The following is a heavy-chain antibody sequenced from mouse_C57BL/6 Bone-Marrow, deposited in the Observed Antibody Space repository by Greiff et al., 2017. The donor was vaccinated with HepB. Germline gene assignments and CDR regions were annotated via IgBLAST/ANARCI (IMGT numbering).Heavy chain of an antibody. Sequence: VQLKESGGGLVKPGGSLKLSCAASGFTFSSYAMSWVRQTPEKRLEWVATISDGGSYTYYPDNVKGRFTISRDNAKNNLYLQMSHLKSEDTAMYYCARVEDYWGQGTTLTVSS. J-gene: IGHJ2*01. CDR1: GFTFSSYA. V-gene: IGHV5-4*01. CDR3: ARVEDY. CDR2: ISDGGSYT.